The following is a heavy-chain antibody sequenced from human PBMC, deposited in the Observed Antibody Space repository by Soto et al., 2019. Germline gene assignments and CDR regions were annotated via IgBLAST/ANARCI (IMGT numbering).Heavy chain of an antibody. CDR2: INHSGST. V-gene: IGHV4-34*01. D-gene: IGHD2-2*01. CDR3: ARGGRDIVVVPAAMPFYFDY. CDR1: GGSFSGYY. Sequence: SETLSLTCAVSGGSFSGYYWSWIRQPPGKGLEWIGEINHSGSTNYNPSLKSRVTISVDTSKNQFSLKLSSVTAADTAVYYCARGGRDIVVVPAAMPFYFDYWGQGTLVTVSS. J-gene: IGHJ4*02.